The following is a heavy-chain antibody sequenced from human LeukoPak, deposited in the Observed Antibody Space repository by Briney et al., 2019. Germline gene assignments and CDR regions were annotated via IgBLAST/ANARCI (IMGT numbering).Heavy chain of an antibody. CDR2: ISYDGSNK. V-gene: IGHV3-30*18. CDR3: AKDAVYYYGSGSAGMDV. Sequence: GGSLRLSCAASGFTFSSYAMSWVRQAPGKGLEWVAVISYDGSNKYYADSVKGRFTISRDNSKNTLYLQMNSLRAEDTAVYYCAKDAVYYYGSGSAGMDVWGQGTTVTVSS. D-gene: IGHD3-10*01. J-gene: IGHJ6*02. CDR1: GFTFSSYA.